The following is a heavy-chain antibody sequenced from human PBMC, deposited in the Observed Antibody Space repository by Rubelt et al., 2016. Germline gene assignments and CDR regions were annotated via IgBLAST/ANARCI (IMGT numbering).Heavy chain of an antibody. CDR2: ISSGSNT. Sequence: EVQLVESGGGLVQPGGSLRLSCAASGFTFGNFAMSWVRQAPGRGLEWVSVISSGSNTYCADSWKGRFTSSRDSSKNTVYLQMSSLRAEDTAVYYCARGGRLAPLVMCDSWGQGTLVTVSS. CDR3: ARGGRLAPLVMCDS. J-gene: IGHJ4*02. V-gene: IGHV3-23*04. D-gene: IGHD6-6*01. CDR1: GFTFGNFA.